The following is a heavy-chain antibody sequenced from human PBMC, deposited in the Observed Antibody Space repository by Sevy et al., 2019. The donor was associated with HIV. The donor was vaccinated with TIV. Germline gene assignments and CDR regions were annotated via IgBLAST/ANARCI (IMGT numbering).Heavy chain of an antibody. J-gene: IGHJ5*02. V-gene: IGHV1-18*01. CDR1: GYTFTSYG. CDR2: ISAYNGNT. Sequence: ASVKVSCKASGYTFTSYGISWVRQAPGQGLQWMGWISAYNGNTNYAQKLQGRVTMTTDTSTSTAYMELRSLRSDDTAVYYCARESLPDNWFDPWGQGTLVTVSS. CDR3: ARESLPDNWFDP.